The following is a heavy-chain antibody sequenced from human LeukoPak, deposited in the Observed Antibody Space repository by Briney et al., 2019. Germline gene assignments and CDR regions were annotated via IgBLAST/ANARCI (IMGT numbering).Heavy chain of an antibody. CDR1: GFTFSNYA. CDR3: ARDGPLNCGGDCYMDV. V-gene: IGHV3-23*01. CDR2: ISGSGGGT. Sequence: GGSLRLSCAASGFTFSNYAMGWVRQAPGKGLEWVSDISGSGGGTYYADSVKGRFTISRDNSKNTLYLQMNSLRAEDTAVYYCARDGPLNCGGDCYMDVWGKGTTVTVSS. J-gene: IGHJ6*03. D-gene: IGHD2-21*01.